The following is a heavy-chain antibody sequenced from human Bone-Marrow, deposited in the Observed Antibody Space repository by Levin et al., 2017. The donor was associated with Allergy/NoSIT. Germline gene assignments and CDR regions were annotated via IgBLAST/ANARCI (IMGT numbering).Heavy chain of an antibody. CDR2: MYYSGTT. J-gene: IGHJ4*02. CDR1: GGSISSSSYY. D-gene: IGHD4/OR15-4a*01. CDR3: ARRKTMVSGFDY. V-gene: IGHV4-39*01. Sequence: PSETLSLTCTVSGGSISSSSYYWGWIRQPPGKGLEWIGSMYYSGTTYYNPSLKSRVTISVDTSKNQFSLKLSSLTAADTAVYYCARRKTMVSGFDYWGQGTLVTVSS.